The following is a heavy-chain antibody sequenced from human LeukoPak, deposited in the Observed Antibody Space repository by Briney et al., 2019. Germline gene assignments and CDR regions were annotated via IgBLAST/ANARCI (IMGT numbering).Heavy chain of an antibody. CDR3: ARTVPGEPFDY. V-gene: IGHV1-2*02. Sequence: ASVKVSCKASGYTFTGYYMHWVRQAPGQGLEWMGWINPNSGGANSAQKFQGRVTTTRDTSISTAYMELRSLTSDDTALYYCARTVPGEPFDYWGQGTLVTVSS. J-gene: IGHJ4*02. CDR2: INPNSGGA. CDR1: GYTFTGYY. D-gene: IGHD6-19*01.